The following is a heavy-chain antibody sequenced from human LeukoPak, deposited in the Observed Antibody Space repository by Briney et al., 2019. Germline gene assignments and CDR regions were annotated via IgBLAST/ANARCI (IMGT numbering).Heavy chain of an antibody. CDR2: ISNTGSVI. Sequence: PGGSLRLSCAASGSTFSSHTMNWVRQAPGKGLEWVSYISNTGSVIYYADSVRGRFTISRDNAKNSLYLQMNSLRAEDTAVYYCARDRAGGYSGYGSFDYWGQGTLVTVSS. CDR1: GSTFSSHT. V-gene: IGHV3-48*04. D-gene: IGHD5-12*01. CDR3: ARDRAGGYSGYGSFDY. J-gene: IGHJ4*02.